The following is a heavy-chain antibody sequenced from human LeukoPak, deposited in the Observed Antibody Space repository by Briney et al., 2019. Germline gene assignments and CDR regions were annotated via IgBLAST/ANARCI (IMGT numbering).Heavy chain of an antibody. CDR2: INHSGNT. CDR3: ARDSGTTGEVKFDP. CDR1: GGSFSGYY. J-gene: IGHJ5*02. V-gene: IGHV4-34*01. D-gene: IGHD3-10*01. Sequence: PSETLSLTCAVYGGSFSGYYWSWIRQPPGKGLEWIGEINHSGNTNYNPSLKSRVTISVDTSKNQFSLKLSSVTATDTAVYYCARDSGTTGEVKFDPWGQGTLVTVSS.